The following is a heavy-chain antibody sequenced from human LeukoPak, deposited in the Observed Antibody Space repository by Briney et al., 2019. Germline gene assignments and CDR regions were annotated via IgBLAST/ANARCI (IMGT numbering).Heavy chain of an antibody. CDR3: ARGVVTLFDY. CDR1: GGSISINY. CDR2: ISSSGSP. V-gene: IGHV4-59*01. Sequence: SETLSVTCTVSGGSISINYWSWIRQAPGKGLEWLGYISSSGSPAYNPSLKSRLTISVDTSKNQFSLKLSSVTAADTAVYYCARGVVTLFDYWGQGTLVTVSS. J-gene: IGHJ4*02. D-gene: IGHD3-3*01.